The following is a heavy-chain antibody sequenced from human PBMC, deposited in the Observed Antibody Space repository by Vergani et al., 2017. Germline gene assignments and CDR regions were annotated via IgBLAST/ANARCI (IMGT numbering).Heavy chain of an antibody. D-gene: IGHD5-12*01. CDR2: INPNSGGT. J-gene: IGHJ6*03. Sequence: QVQLVQSGAEVKKPGASVKVSCKASGYTFTGYYMHWVRQAPGQGLEWMGWINPNSGGTNYAQKFQGRVTMTRDTSISTAYMELSRLRSDDTAVYYCAREGRGYSGYLTIYYYYYYMDVWGKGTTVTVSS. CDR3: AREGRGYSGYLTIYYYYYYMDV. V-gene: IGHV1-2*02. CDR1: GYTFTGYY.